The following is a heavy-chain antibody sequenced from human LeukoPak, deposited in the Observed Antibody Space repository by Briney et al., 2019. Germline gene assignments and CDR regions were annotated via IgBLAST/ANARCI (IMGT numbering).Heavy chain of an antibody. Sequence: SETQSLTCAVSGRSISSSNWWSWVRQPPGKGLGWIYEIYHSGSTNHNPSLKSRVTISIDKSKNEFSLKLSSVTAAHTAVYYCSSYSGYDNYFDYWGQGTLVTVSS. V-gene: IGHV4-4*02. J-gene: IGHJ4*02. CDR2: IYHSGST. CDR1: GRSISSSNW. D-gene: IGHD5-12*01. CDR3: SSYSGYDNYFDY.